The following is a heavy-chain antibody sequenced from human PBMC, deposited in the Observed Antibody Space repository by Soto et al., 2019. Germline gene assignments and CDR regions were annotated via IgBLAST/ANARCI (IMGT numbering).Heavy chain of an antibody. CDR3: ARNRYDYLDR. D-gene: IGHD3-16*02. CDR2: IYPGDSDT. J-gene: IGHJ4*02. V-gene: IGHV5-51*01. Sequence: LWESLKISCKGSGYSFGNYWIAWVRQMPGKGLEWMGIIYPGDSDTKYSPSFQGQVTISVDKSINTAYPQWSSLKASDNAMYYCARNRYDYLDRWGQGTQVTVSS. CDR1: GYSFGNYW.